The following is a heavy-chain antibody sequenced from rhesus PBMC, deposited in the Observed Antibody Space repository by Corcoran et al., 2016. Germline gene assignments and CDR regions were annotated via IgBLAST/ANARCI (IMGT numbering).Heavy chain of an antibody. D-gene: IGHD3-16*01. CDR2: IYGSGGGT. Sequence: QVQLQESGPGLVKPSETLSLTCAVSGGSISDDYYWSWIRQPPGKGLEWIGYIYGSGGGTNNNPSLKIRVTISIDTAKNQFSLKLSSVTAADTAVYYCARDLGSGSYYNHDAFDFWGQGLRVTVSS. CDR3: ARDLGSGSYYNHDAFDF. V-gene: IGHV4-106*01. J-gene: IGHJ3*01. CDR1: GGSISDDYY.